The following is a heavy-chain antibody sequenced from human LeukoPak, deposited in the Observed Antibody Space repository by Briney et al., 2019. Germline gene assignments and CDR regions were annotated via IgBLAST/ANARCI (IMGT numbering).Heavy chain of an antibody. CDR2: ISYDGSNK. V-gene: IGHV3-30-3*01. J-gene: IGHJ5*02. CDR3: ARERRLRRNWFDP. Sequence: GGSLRLSCAASGFTFSSYAMHCVRQAPGKGLEWVAVISYDGSNKYYADSVKGRFTISRDNSKNTLYLQMNSLRSEDTAVYYCARERRLRRNWFDPWGQGTLVTVSS. D-gene: IGHD4-17*01. CDR1: GFTFSSYA.